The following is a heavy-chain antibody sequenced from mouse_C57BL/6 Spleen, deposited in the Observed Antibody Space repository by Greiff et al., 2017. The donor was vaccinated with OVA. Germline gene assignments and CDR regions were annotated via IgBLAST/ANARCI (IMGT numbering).Heavy chain of an antibody. V-gene: IGHV1-55*01. CDR2: IYPGSGST. D-gene: IGHD1-1*01. Sequence: QVQLQQPGAELVKPGASVKMSCKASGYTFTSYWITWVKQRPGQGLEWIGDIYPGSGSTNYNEKFKSKATLTVDTSSSTAYMQLSSLTSEDSAVYYCAGYYYGSSYGDYWGQGTTLTVSS. CDR3: AGYYYGSSYGDY. J-gene: IGHJ2*01. CDR1: GYTFTSYW.